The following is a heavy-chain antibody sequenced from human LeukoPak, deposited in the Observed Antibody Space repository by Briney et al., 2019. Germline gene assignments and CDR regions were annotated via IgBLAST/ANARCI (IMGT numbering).Heavy chain of an antibody. J-gene: IGHJ4*02. Sequence: GASVKVSCKASGYTFTGYYMHWVRPAPGQGLEWMGWINPNSAGTNYAQRFQGRVTMTRDTSISTAYMELSRLTSDDTAVYYCARLGIAASGDAYWGQGTLVTVSS. CDR2: INPNSAGT. D-gene: IGHD6-13*01. CDR3: ARLGIAASGDAY. CDR1: GYTFTGYY. V-gene: IGHV1-2*02.